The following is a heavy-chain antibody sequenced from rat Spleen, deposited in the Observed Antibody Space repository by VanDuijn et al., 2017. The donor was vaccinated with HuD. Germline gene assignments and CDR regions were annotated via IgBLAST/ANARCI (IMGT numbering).Heavy chain of an antibody. Sequence: EVQLVESDGGLVQPGRSLKLSCVASGFTFNNYWMSWIRQAPKKGLEWVATISYDGSRTNYRDSVKGRFTISRDNAKSTLYLQMDSLRSEDTATYYCTRLYYSNWFAYWGQGTLVAVSS. CDR2: ISYDGSRT. J-gene: IGHJ3*01. CDR1: GFTFNNYW. CDR3: TRLYYSNWFAY. V-gene: IGHV5-29*01. D-gene: IGHD1-1*01.